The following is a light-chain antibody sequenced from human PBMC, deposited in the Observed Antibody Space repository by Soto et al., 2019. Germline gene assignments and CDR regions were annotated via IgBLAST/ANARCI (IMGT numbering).Light chain of an antibody. CDR1: QGISSY. V-gene: IGKV1-9*01. CDR2: AAS. CDR3: QQLNSYPSG. J-gene: IGKJ5*01. Sequence: DIQLTQSPSFLSASVGDRVTITCRASQGISSYLAWYQQKPGKAPKLLIYAASTLQSGVPSRFSGSEYGTEFTLTISSLQPEDFATYYCQQLNSYPSGFGQETRLEIK.